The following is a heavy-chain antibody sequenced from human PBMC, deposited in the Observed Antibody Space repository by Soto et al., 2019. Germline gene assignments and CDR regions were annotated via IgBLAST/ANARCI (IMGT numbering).Heavy chain of an antibody. J-gene: IGHJ6*02. CDR3: ARRQLYSSSWYGMDV. CDR2: IYYSGST. V-gene: IGHV4-39*01. D-gene: IGHD6-13*01. CDR1: GGSISSSSYY. Sequence: SETLSLTCTVSGGSISSSSYYWGWIRQPPGKGLEWIGSIYYSGSTYYNPSLKSRVTISVDTSKNQFSLKLSSVTAADTAVYYCARRQLYSSSWYGMDVWGQGTTVTVSS.